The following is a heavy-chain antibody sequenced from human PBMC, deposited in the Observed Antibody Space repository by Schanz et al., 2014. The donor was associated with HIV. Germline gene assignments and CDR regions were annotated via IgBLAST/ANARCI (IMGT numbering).Heavy chain of an antibody. CDR3: AKDPGILPRTYFDS. CDR2: ISASGGST. J-gene: IGHJ4*02. D-gene: IGHD2-2*02. Sequence: QLLESGGGLVQPGGLLRLSCAASGFTFSGFAMSWVRQTPGKGLEWVSTISASGGSTYYADSVLARFTISRDNSLHMLYLEMKSLRAEDTAVYYCAKDPGILPRTYFDSWGQGTPVTVSS. V-gene: IGHV3-23*01. CDR1: GFTFSGFA.